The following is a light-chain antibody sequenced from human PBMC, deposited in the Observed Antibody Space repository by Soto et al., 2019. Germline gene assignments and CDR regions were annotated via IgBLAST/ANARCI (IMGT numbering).Light chain of an antibody. CDR1: SSDVGGYNY. V-gene: IGLV2-14*01. CDR3: SSYTSSSPWV. CDR2: DVS. Sequence: QSALTQPASVSGSPGQSITISCTGTSSDVGGYNYVSWYQQHPGKAPKLMIYDVSNRPSGVSNRFSGSKSGNTASLTISGLPAEDEDDYYCSSYTSSSPWVFGTGTKLTVL. J-gene: IGLJ1*01.